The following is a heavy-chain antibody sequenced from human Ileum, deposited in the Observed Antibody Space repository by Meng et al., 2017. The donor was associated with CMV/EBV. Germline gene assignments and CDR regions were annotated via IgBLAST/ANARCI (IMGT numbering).Heavy chain of an antibody. V-gene: IGHV3-48*04. Sequence: GESLKISCAASGFSFSDCSMSWVRQSPGKGLEWIAYITGRSYTIYYADSVEGRFTISRDNAENSLYLQLSSLRAEDTGAYYCARVGPDSGYDFDYWGQGTLVTVSS. D-gene: IGHD5-12*01. J-gene: IGHJ4*02. CDR1: GFSFSDCS. CDR2: ITGRSYTI. CDR3: ARVGPDSGYDFDY.